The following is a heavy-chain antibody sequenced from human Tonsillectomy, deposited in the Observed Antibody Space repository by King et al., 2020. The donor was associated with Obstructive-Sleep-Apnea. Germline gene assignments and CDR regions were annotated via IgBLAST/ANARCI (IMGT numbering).Heavy chain of an antibody. CDR2: IYWNDDK. CDR3: AHTHSSGYEYPDDAFDI. J-gene: IGHJ3*02. V-gene: IGHV2-5*01. D-gene: IGHD3-22*01. Sequence: TLKESGPTLVKPTQTVTLTCTFSGFSLSTSGVGVGWIRQPPGKALEWLALIYWNDDKRYSPSLKSRLTITKDTSKNQVVLTMTNMDPVDTATYYGAHTHSSGYEYPDDAFDIWGQGTMVTVSS. CDR1: GFSLSTSGVG.